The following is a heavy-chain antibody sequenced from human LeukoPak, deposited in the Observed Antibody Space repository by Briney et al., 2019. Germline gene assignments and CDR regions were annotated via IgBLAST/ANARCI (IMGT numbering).Heavy chain of an antibody. J-gene: IGHJ4*02. V-gene: IGHV4-61*02. D-gene: IGHD3-22*01. Sequence: SETLSLTCTVSGGSISSGSYYWSWIRQPAGKGLEWIGLIYTSGSTNYNPSLKSRVTISVDTSKNQFSLKLSSVTAADTAVYYCARDRYYYDSSGRPVSFFDYWGQGTLVTVSS. CDR2: IYTSGST. CDR3: ARDRYYYDSSGRPVSFFDY. CDR1: GGSISSGSYY.